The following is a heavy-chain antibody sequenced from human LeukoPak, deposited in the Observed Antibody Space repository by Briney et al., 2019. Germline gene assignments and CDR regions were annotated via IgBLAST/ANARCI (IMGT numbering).Heavy chain of an antibody. J-gene: IGHJ4*02. V-gene: IGHV3-23*01. Sequence: GGSLRLSCAASGFTFSSYAMSWARQAPGKGLEWVSAISGSGGSTYYADSVKGRFTISRDNSKNTLYLQMNSLRAEDTAVYYCAKSPATWIQLWLGDFDYWGQGTLVTVSS. CDR1: GFTFSSYA. CDR2: ISGSGGST. D-gene: IGHD5-18*01. CDR3: AKSPATWIQLWLGDFDY.